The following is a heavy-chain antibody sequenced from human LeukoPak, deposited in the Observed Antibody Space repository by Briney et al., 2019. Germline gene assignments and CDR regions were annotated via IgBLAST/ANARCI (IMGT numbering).Heavy chain of an antibody. V-gene: IGHV4-59*01. CDR3: AREARDTMIPRAFDI. J-gene: IGHJ3*02. D-gene: IGHD3-22*01. CDR1: GSSISSYY. Sequence: KASETLSLTCTVSGSSISSYYWSWIRQPPGKGLEWIGYIYYTGSTKYNPSLQSRVTISLDTSKNQFSLKLSSVTAADTAVYYCAREARDTMIPRAFDIWGQGTMVIVSS. CDR2: IYYTGST.